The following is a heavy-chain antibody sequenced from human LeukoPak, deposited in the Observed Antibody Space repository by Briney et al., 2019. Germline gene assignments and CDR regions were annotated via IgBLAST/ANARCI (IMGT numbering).Heavy chain of an antibody. V-gene: IGHV4-39*07. D-gene: IGHD5-12*01. J-gene: IGHJ4*02. CDR3: ARDGYSGNDGL. Sequence: SETLSLTCTVSGGSISSSSYYWGWIRQPPGKGLEWIGSIYYSGTTFYNPSLKSRVTISVDTSKNQFSLKLSSVTAADTAVYYCARDGYSGNDGLWGQGTLVTVSS. CDR2: IYYSGTT. CDR1: GGSISSSSYY.